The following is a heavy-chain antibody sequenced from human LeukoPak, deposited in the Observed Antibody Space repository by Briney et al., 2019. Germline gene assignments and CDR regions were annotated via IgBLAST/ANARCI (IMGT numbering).Heavy chain of an antibody. CDR2: ISRSGSTI. D-gene: IGHD4-17*01. J-gene: IGHJ4*02. Sequence: GGSLRLSCAASGFTFSSYEMNGVRQAPGKGLEWVSYISRSGSTIYYADSVKGRFTISRDNAKNSLYLQMNSLRAEDTAVYYCARDAPGTVTNDYWGQGTLVTVSS. CDR3: ARDAPGTVTNDY. CDR1: GFTFSSYE. V-gene: IGHV3-48*03.